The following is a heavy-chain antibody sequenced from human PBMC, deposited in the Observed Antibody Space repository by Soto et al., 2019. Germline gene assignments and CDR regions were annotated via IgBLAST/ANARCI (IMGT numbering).Heavy chain of an antibody. CDR2: ISYSGNS. D-gene: IGHD3-22*01. CDR1: GGSISRPGYY. V-gene: IGHV4-31*03. CDR3: ARLRRDGSGFPDL. J-gene: IGHJ5*02. Sequence: QMQLQESCPGLVKPSQTLSLICSVSGGSISRPGYYWAWIRQHPARGLERIGSISYSGNSNHNPSLQFRLILSVDTSQNSFSLRLNSVTAADTAVYYCARLRRDGSGFPDLWGQGARVTVSS.